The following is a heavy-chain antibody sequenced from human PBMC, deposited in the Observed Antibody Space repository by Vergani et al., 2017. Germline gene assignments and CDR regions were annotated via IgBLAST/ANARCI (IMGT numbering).Heavy chain of an antibody. V-gene: IGHV4-34*01. Sequence: QVQLQQWGAGLLKPSETLSLTCAVYGVSFSGYYWSWIRQPPGKGLEWIGEINHSGSTNYNPSLKSRVTISVDTSKNQFSLKLSSVTAADTAVYYCARGAGNSGSYYFDYWGQGTLVTVSS. CDR2: INHSGST. J-gene: IGHJ4*02. CDR3: ARGAGNSGSYYFDY. D-gene: IGHD1-26*01. CDR1: GVSFSGYY.